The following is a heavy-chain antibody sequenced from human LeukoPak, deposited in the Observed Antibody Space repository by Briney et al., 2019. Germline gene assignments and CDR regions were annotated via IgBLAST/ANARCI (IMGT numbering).Heavy chain of an antibody. D-gene: IGHD4-23*01. Sequence: PGGSLRLSCAASGFTFSSYATTWVRQARGQGLEWVSAISGSGGSTYYADSVKGRFTISRDNSKNTLYLQMNSLRAEGTAVYYCAKGAYRVTPGRDTNPWGQGTLVTVSS. CDR2: ISGSGGST. CDR3: AKGAYRVTPGRDTNP. V-gene: IGHV3-23*01. J-gene: IGHJ5*02. CDR1: GFTFSSYA.